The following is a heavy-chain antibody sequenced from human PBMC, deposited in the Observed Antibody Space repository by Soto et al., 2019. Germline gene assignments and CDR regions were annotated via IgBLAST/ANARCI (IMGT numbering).Heavy chain of an antibody. D-gene: IGHD4-4*01. CDR3: ARGAEMATVLDY. CDR1: CGSINYYY. V-gene: IGHV4-59*01. Sequence: TSETLSRTCTVSCGSINYYYCSWIRQPPGKGLEWIGYIYYSGNTAYNPSLKSRVTISVDTSKTQFSLKLNSVTAADSVVYFCARGAEMATVLDYWGTGTLVTVS. CDR2: IYYSGNT. J-gene: IGHJ4*02.